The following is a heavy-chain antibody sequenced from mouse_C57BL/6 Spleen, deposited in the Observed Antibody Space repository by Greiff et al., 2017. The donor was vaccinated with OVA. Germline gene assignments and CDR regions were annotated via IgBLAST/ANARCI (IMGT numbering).Heavy chain of an antibody. CDR3: ARGPYDYYDVPFAY. CDR2: INPSNGGT. Sequence: VQLQQPGTELVKPGASVTLSCKASGYTFTSYWMHWVKQRPVHGLEWIGNINPSNGGTAYNEKFKSKATLTVDKSSSTAYMQLSSLTSEDSAVYYCARGPYDYYDVPFAYWGQGILVTVAA. CDR1: GYTFTSYW. V-gene: IGHV1-53*01. J-gene: IGHJ3*01. D-gene: IGHD1-1*01.